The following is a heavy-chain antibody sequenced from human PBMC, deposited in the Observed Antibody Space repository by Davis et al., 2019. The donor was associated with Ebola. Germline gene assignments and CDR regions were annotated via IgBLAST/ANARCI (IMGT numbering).Heavy chain of an antibody. D-gene: IGHD5-12*01. Sequence: LRLSCTVSGGSISSYYWSWIRQPPGKGLEWIGEINHSGSTNYNPSLKSRVTISVDTSKNQFSLKLSSVTAADTAVYYCARDGYSGYDRQDYWGQGTLVTVSS. J-gene: IGHJ4*02. CDR2: INHSGST. CDR1: GGSISSYY. V-gene: IGHV4-34*09. CDR3: ARDGYSGYDRQDY.